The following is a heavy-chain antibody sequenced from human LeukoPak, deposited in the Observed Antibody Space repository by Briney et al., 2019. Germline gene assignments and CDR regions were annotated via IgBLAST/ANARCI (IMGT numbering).Heavy chain of an antibody. Sequence: SVKVSCKASGGTFSSYAISWVRQAPGQGLEWMGGIIPIFGTANYAQKFQGRVTITADESTSTAYMELSRLRSDDTAVYYCARDWGLYSGSYSNDYWGQGTLVTVSS. V-gene: IGHV1-69*01. CDR1: GGTFSSYA. D-gene: IGHD1-26*01. CDR3: ARDWGLYSGSYSNDY. CDR2: IIPIFGTA. J-gene: IGHJ4*02.